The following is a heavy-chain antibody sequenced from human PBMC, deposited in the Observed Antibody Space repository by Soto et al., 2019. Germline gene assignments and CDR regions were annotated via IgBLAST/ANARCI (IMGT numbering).Heavy chain of an antibody. J-gene: IGHJ4*02. CDR2: IYHSGST. V-gene: IGHV4-39*07. CDR3: ARTYCTNGVCLLFDY. CDR1: GGSISSSSCY. Sequence: SETLSLTCTVSGGSISSSSCYWGLIRQPPGKGLEWIGKIYHSGSTYYNPSLKSRVTISVDTSKNQFSLKLSSVTAADTAVYYCARTYCTNGVCLLFDYWGQGTLVTVSS. D-gene: IGHD2-8*01.